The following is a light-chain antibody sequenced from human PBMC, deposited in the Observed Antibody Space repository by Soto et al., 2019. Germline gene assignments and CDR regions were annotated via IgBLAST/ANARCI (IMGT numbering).Light chain of an antibody. CDR2: SNN. J-gene: IGLJ2*01. V-gene: IGLV1-44*01. CDR1: SSNIGSYT. CDR3: AAWDDTLNGLL. Sequence: QSVLTQPPSASGTPGQRVTISCSGSSSNIGSYTVNWYQQVPGTAPKLLFYSNNQRPSGVPDRFSGSKSGTSASLAISGLQPEDEADYYCAAWDDTLNGLLFGGGTQLTVL.